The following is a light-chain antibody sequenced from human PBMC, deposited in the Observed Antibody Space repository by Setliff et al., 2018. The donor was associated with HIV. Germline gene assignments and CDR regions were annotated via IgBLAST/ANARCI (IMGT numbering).Light chain of an antibody. CDR1: SSNIGAGYD. J-gene: IGLJ1*01. CDR2: DNN. V-gene: IGLV1-40*01. CDR3: QSYDSSLSGSYV. Sequence: QSVLTQPPSVSGAPGQRVTISCTGSSSNIGAGYDVHWYQQLPGTAPKLLIYDNNNRPSGVPDRFSGSKSGTSASLAITGLHAEDEADYYCQSYDSSLSGSYVFGTGTKV.